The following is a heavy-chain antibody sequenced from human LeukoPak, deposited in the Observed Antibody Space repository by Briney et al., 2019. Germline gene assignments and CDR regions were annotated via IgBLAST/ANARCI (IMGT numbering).Heavy chain of an antibody. Sequence: QPGGSLRLSCAASGFTVSSNDMSWVRQAPGKGLECISVIYSGGSTDYADSVKGRLTISRDNSKNTLYLQMNSLRAEDTAVYYCAKDHYYDSSNYYYGRPNLFDYWGQGTLVTVSS. V-gene: IGHV3-53*01. D-gene: IGHD3-22*01. CDR2: IYSGGST. CDR1: GFTVSSND. CDR3: AKDHYYDSSNYYYGRPNLFDY. J-gene: IGHJ4*02.